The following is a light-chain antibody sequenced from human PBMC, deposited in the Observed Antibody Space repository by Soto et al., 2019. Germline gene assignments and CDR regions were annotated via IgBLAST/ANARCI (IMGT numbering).Light chain of an antibody. CDR1: NIAGKS. J-gene: IGLJ2*01. V-gene: IGLV3-21*04. CDR3: QVWGSSADPYVL. Sequence: SYELTQPPSVSVAPGKTARITCGGNNIAGKSVHWYQLKPGQAPVLIICNDDDRPSGIPERFSGSKSGNTATLTVSWVEAGDEADYYCQVWGSSADPYVLFGGGTKLTVL. CDR2: NDD.